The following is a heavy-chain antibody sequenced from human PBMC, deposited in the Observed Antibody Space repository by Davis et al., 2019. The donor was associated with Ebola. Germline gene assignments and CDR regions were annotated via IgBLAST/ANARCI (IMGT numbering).Heavy chain of an antibody. Sequence: PSETLSLTCAVSGGSISSSNWWSWVRQPPGKGLEWIGEIYHSGSTNYNPSLKSRVTISLDTSKNQFSLKLSSVTAADTAVYYCARRSSGYYLKAFDIWGQGTMVTVSS. CDR3: ARRSSGYYLKAFDI. D-gene: IGHD3-22*01. CDR1: GGSISSSNW. CDR2: IYHSGST. J-gene: IGHJ3*02. V-gene: IGHV4-4*02.